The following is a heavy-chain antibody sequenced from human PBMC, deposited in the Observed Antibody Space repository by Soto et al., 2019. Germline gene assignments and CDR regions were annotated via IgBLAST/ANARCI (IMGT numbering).Heavy chain of an antibody. J-gene: IGHJ4*02. CDR1: GFTFSSYA. Sequence: QVQLVESGGGVVQPGRSLRLSCAASGFTFSSYAMHWVRQAPGKGLEWVAVISYDGSNKYYADSVKGRFTISRDNSKNTLYLQMNSLRAEDTAVYYCARDHYDSSGYYTDYWGQGTLVTVSS. CDR3: ARDHYDSSGYYTDY. V-gene: IGHV3-30-3*01. D-gene: IGHD3-22*01. CDR2: ISYDGSNK.